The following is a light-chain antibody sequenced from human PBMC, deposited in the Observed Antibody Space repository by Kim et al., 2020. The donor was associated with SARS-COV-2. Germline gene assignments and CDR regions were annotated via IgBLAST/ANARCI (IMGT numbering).Light chain of an antibody. CDR1: SIRTYF. V-gene: IGLV3-19*01. Sequence: ALGQTIRITFHGDSIRTYFASWYQQKPEQAPVLVLYGKNNRPSGIPDRFSASTSGNTASLTITGAQAEDEADYYCNSRDSSAKRYVFGSGTKVTVL. J-gene: IGLJ1*01. CDR2: GKN. CDR3: NSRDSSAKRYV.